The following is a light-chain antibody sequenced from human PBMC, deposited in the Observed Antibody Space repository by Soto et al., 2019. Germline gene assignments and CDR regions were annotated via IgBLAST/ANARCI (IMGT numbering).Light chain of an antibody. J-gene: IGKJ2*01. CDR3: QQYNNWPPYT. CDR2: GAS. Sequence: EIVMTQSPATLSVSPGERATLSCRASQSVSSNLAWYQQKPGQAPRLLIYGASTRATGIPARFSGSASGTEFTLTLSSLQSEDFAVYYCQQYNNWPPYTFGQGTKLEIK. V-gene: IGKV3-15*01. CDR1: QSVSSN.